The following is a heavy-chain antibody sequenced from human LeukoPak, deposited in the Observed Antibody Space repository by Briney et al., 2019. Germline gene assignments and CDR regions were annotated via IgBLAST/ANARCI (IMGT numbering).Heavy chain of an antibody. D-gene: IGHD6-19*01. CDR2: SRNKANSYTT. CDR1: GFTFSDHY. Sequence: GGSLRLSCAASGFTFSDHYMDWVRQAPGEGLEWVGRSRNKANSYTTEYAASVKGRFTISRDVSKDSLYLQMNSLKTEDTAVYYCARLGTVAARFDYWGQGTLVTFST. J-gene: IGHJ4*02. CDR3: ARLGTVAARFDY. V-gene: IGHV3-72*01.